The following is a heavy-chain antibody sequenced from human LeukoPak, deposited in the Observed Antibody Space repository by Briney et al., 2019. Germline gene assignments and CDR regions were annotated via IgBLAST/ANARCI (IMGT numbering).Heavy chain of an antibody. CDR1: GFTFSIYY. J-gene: IGHJ4*02. V-gene: IGHV3-74*01. CDR3: VSYNWNYPDY. Sequence: GGSLRLSCAASGFTFSIYYMYWVRQAPGKGLVWGSRINDDGSHTAYAASVKGRFTISRDNAKNTLFLQMNSLRDEDTAVYYCVSYNWNYPDYWGQGTLVTVSS. CDR2: INDDGSHT. D-gene: IGHD1-7*01.